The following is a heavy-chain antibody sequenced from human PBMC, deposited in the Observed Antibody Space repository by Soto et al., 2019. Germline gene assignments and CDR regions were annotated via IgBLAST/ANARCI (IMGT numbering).Heavy chain of an antibody. CDR1: EFTFSNYA. V-gene: IGHV3-23*01. J-gene: IGHJ4*02. Sequence: GGSLRLSCAASEFTFSNYAMSWVRQAPGKGLEWVSAISYGGGTTYYADSVKGRFTISRDNSKNTLYLQMNSLRAEDTAVYYCAKNPVYYYDSTGYHFDYWGQGTLVTVS. CDR2: ISYGGGTT. CDR3: AKNPVYYYDSTGYHFDY. D-gene: IGHD3-22*01.